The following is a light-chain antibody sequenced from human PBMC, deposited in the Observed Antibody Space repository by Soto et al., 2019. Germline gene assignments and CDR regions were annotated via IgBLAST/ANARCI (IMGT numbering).Light chain of an antibody. CDR3: GTWDSSLSAGQV. V-gene: IGLV1-51*01. CDR2: DNN. J-gene: IGLJ1*01. Sequence: QSVLTQPPSVSAAPGQKVSISCSGSNPNIGNNYVSWYQQLPGTAPKLLIYDNNKRPSGIPDRFSGSKSGTSATLDITGLQTGDEADYYCGTWDSSLSAGQVFGTGTKVTVL. CDR1: NPNIGNNY.